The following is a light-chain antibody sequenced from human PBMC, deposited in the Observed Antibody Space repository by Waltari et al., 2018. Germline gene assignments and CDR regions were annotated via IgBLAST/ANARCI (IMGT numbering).Light chain of an antibody. J-gene: IGKJ4*01. Sequence: DIVLTQSPGPLSLSPGERATLSCRASQSVSSNYLAWYQQKPGQSPRLLIYGASSRATGIPDRFSGSGSGPDFSPTISRLEPEDFAVYYCQQYGGSPLTFGGGTKVEIK. CDR3: QQYGGSPLT. CDR2: GAS. CDR1: QSVSSNY. V-gene: IGKV3-20*01.